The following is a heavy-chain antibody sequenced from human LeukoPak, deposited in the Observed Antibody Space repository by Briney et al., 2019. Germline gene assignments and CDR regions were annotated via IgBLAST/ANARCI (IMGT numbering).Heavy chain of an antibody. D-gene: IGHD6-19*01. CDR2: IYYSGST. J-gene: IGHJ4*02. CDR1: GGSISSSSYY. V-gene: IGHV4-39*07. CDR3: ARTSSSGLVGGYYFDY. Sequence: PSETLSLTCTVSGGSISSSSYYWGWIRQPPGKGLEWIGSIYYSGSTYYNPSLKSRVTISVDTSKNQFSLKLSSVAAADTAVYYCARTSSSGLVGGYYFDYWGQGTLVTVSS.